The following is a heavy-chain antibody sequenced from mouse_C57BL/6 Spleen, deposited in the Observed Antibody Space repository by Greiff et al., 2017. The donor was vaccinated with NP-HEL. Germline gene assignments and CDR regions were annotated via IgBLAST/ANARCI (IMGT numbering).Heavy chain of an antibody. D-gene: IGHD1-1*01. CDR2: INPNNGGT. J-gene: IGHJ3*01. CDR1: GYTFTDYY. V-gene: IGHV1-26*01. Sequence: EVQLQQSGPELVKPGASVKISCTASGYTFTDYYMNWVKQSHGKSLEWIGDINPNNGGTSYNQKFKGKTTLTVDKSSSTAYMELRSLTSEDSAVYYCARIEAYYGSSYDAWFAYWGQGTLVTVSA. CDR3: ARIEAYYGSSYDAWFAY.